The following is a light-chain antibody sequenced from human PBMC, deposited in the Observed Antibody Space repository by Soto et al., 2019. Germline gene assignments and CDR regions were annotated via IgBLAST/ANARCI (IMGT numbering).Light chain of an antibody. CDR2: DAS. CDR1: QNINNY. Sequence: DIGMSQSPSSRSAAVGERVSMTCQASQNINNYLNWYQQKPGRAPQLLISDASNLDAGVPSRFRGSGSGTAFTFTIRRLQPEDIATYYCQQYENLPTFGQGTRLEIK. J-gene: IGKJ5*01. V-gene: IGKV1-33*01. CDR3: QQYENLPT.